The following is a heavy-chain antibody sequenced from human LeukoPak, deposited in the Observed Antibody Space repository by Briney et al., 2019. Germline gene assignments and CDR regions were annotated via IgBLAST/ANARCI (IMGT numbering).Heavy chain of an antibody. V-gene: IGHV3-30*18. CDR2: ISYDGSNK. J-gene: IGHJ4*02. CDR1: GFTFSSYG. Sequence: GRSLRLSCAASGFTFSSYGMHWVRQAPGKGLEWVAVISYDGSNKYYADSVKGRFTISRDNSKNTLYLQMNSLRAEDTAVYYCAKISIAAAGTGVDYWGQGTLVTVSS. CDR3: AKISIAAAGTGVDY. D-gene: IGHD6-13*01.